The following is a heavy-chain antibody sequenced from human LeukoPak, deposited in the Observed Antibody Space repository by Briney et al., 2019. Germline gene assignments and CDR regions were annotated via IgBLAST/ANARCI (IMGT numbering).Heavy chain of an antibody. CDR1: GGSFSSDNSY. CDR3: ARGYYYRR. D-gene: IGHD3-10*01. V-gene: IGHV4-61*02. CDR2: IYADGSS. J-gene: IGHJ4*02. Sequence: PSETLSLTCTVSGGSFSSDNSYWTWLRQPAGKGLEWIGRIYADGSSTYNPSLKSRVTISVDTSKNQFSLRLTSMTAADTAVYYCARGYYYRRWGQGTLVTVSS.